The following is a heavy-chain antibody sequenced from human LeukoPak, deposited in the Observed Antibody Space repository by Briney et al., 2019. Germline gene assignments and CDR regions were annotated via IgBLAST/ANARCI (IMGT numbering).Heavy chain of an antibody. CDR3: ARGDDILTAYYYYYGMDV. V-gene: IGHV3-74*01. CDR2: INSDGSST. CDR1: GFAFSSYW. Sequence: PGGSLRLSCAASGFAFSSYWMHWVRQAPGKGLVWVSRINSDGSSTSYADSVKGRFTISRDNAKNTLYLQMNSLRAEDTAVYYCARGDDILTAYYYYYGMDVWGKGTTVTVSS. J-gene: IGHJ6*04. D-gene: IGHD3-9*01.